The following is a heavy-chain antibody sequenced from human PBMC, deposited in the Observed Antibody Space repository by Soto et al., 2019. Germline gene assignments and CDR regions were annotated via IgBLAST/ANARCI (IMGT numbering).Heavy chain of an antibody. D-gene: IGHD2-21*01. Sequence: QVQLVQSGAEVKKPGSSVKVSCKASGGTFSSYAISWVRQAPGQGLEWMGGIIPIFGTANYAQKFQGRVTITADKSTSTAYMELGSLRSEDTAVYYCARLRPIVVVFSAPSDAFDIWGQGTMVTVSS. CDR3: ARLRPIVVVFSAPSDAFDI. CDR2: IIPIFGTA. J-gene: IGHJ3*02. V-gene: IGHV1-69*06. CDR1: GGTFSSYA.